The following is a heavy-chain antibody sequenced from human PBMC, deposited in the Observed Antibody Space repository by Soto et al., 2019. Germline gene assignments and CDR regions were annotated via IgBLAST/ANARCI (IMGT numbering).Heavy chain of an antibody. J-gene: IGHJ3*02. V-gene: IGHV1-69*08. CDR2: IIPILGIA. D-gene: IGHD2-2*02. CDR1: GGTFSSYT. CDR3: ARDETPIAFDI. Sequence: QVQLVQSGAEVKKPGSSVKVSCKASGGTFSSYTISWVRQAPGQGLEWMGRIIPILGIANYAQKFQGRVTITADKSTSTAYMELSSLRFEDTAVYYCARDETPIAFDIWGQGTMVTVSS.